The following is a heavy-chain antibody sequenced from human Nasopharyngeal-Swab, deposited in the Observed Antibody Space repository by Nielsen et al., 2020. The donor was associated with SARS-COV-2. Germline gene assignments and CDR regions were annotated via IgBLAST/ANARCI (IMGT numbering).Heavy chain of an antibody. CDR2: ISSSGSYM. Sequence: GESLKISCAASGFTFSDYTMNWVRQAPGQGLEWVSSISSSGSYMYYTDSVKGRFIMSRDNAKNSLYLQMNSLRAEDTAVYYCASDSRYWGQGTLVTVSS. V-gene: IGHV3-21*01. D-gene: IGHD2-2*01. CDR1: GFTFSDYT. CDR3: ASDSRY. J-gene: IGHJ4*02.